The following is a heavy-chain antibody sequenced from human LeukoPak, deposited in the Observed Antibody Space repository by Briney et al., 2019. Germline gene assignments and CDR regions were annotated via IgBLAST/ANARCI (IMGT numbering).Heavy chain of an antibody. CDR2: IYYSGST. CDR3: ARYCSSTSCYRGVGWYFDL. D-gene: IGHD2-2*01. Sequence: SETLSLTCTVSGGSISSYYWSWIRQPPGKGLEWIGYIYYSGSTNYNPSLKSRVTISVDTSKNQFSLKLSSVTAADTAVYYCARYCSSTSCYRGVGWYFDLWGRGTLVAVSS. J-gene: IGHJ2*01. V-gene: IGHV4-59*01. CDR1: GGSISSYY.